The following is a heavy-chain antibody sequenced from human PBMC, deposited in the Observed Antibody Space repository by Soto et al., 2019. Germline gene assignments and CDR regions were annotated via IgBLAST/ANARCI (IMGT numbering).Heavy chain of an antibody. CDR2: INPSGGST. D-gene: IGHD4-17*01. CDR1: GYTFTSYY. J-gene: IGHJ3*02. V-gene: IGHV1-46*01. CDR3: ARSVGDYGIDGDAFDI. Sequence: ASVKVSCKASGYTFTSYYMHWVRQAPGQGLELMGIINPSGGSTSYAQKFQGRVTMTRDTSTSTVYMELSSLRSEDTAVYYCARSVGDYGIDGDAFDIWGQGTMVTV.